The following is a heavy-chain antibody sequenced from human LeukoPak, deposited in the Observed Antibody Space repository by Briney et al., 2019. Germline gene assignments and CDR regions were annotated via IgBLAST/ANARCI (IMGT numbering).Heavy chain of an antibody. CDR1: GGSFSGYY. D-gene: IGHD4-17*01. V-gene: IGHV4-34*01. CDR2: INHSGST. Sequence: PSETLFLTCAVYGGSFSGYYWSWIRQPPGEGLEWIGEINHSGSTNYNPSLKSRVTILVDTSKNQFSLKLSSVTAADTAVYYCARGHSPVTTKVSYFQHWGQGTLVTVSS. CDR3: ARGHSPVTTKVSYFQH. J-gene: IGHJ1*01.